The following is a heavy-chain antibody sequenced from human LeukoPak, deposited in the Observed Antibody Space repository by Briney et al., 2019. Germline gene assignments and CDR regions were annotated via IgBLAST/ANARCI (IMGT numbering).Heavy chain of an antibody. CDR1: GFTFSNAW. D-gene: IGHD4-17*01. J-gene: IGHJ4*02. V-gene: IGHV3-15*01. Sequence: GGSLRLSCAVSGFTFSNAWMSWVRQAPGEGLEWVGRIKSKPDGGTTDYAAPVKGRFTISRDDSKNTLYLQMNSLKTGATAVYYCTTGDYGDYGFYDYWGQGTLVTVSS. CDR2: IKSKPDGGTT. CDR3: TTGDYGDYGFYDY.